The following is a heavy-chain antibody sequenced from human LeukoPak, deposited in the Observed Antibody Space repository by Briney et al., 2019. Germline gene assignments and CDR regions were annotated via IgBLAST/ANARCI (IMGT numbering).Heavy chain of an antibody. V-gene: IGHV1-18*01. J-gene: IGHJ4*02. CDR1: GYTFTSYG. D-gene: IGHD1-26*01. CDR2: ISAYNGNT. CDR3: ARVVGGSYYSANWIDN. Sequence: GASVKVSCKPSGYTFTSYGISWVRQAPGQGLEWMGWISAYNGNTNYAQKLQGRVTMTTDTSTSTAYMELRSLRSDDTAVYYCARVVGGSYYSANWIDNWGQGTLVTVSS.